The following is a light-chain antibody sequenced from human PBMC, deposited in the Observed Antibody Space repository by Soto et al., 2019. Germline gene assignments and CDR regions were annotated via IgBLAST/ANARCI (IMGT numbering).Light chain of an antibody. CDR2: DAS. Sequence: EKVMTQSPATLSVSPGERATLSCRASQSVRSAVAWYQQKPGQPPRLLIYDASTRATGIPARFSGSGSGTDFTLTISSLEPEDFAVYYCQQYGSSGTFGQGTKVDIK. J-gene: IGKJ1*01. CDR1: QSVRSA. V-gene: IGKV3-15*01. CDR3: QQYGSSGT.